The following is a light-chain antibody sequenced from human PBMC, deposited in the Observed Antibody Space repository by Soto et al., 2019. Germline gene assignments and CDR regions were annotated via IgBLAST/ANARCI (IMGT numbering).Light chain of an antibody. CDR1: SSHVGGYNY. Sequence: QSALTQPASVSGAPGQSITISCTGTSSHVGGYNYVSWYQQHQGKAPKLMINEVSNRPSGVSNRFSGSKSGNTAPLIISWLHDADEAADYCSSYTSSSTFVFGGGTKLTVL. CDR2: EVS. V-gene: IGLV2-14*01. CDR3: SSYTSSSTFV. J-gene: IGLJ2*01.